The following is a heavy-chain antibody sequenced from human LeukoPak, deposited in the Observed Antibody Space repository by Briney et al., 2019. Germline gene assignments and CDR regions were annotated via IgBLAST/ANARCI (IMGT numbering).Heavy chain of an antibody. D-gene: IGHD3-10*01. CDR1: GFIVSTNY. Sequence: GGSLRLSCAASGFIVSTNYMSWVRQAPGKGLEWVSLIYSVGSTYYADSVKGRFTISRDNSKNMAHLQMNSLRTEDTAVYYCARYDYGSGSFDYWGQGTLVTVSS. CDR3: ARYDYGSGSFDY. V-gene: IGHV3-66*01. J-gene: IGHJ4*02. CDR2: IYSVGST.